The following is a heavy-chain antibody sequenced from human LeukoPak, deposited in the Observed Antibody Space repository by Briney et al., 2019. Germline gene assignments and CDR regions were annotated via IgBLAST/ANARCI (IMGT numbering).Heavy chain of an antibody. CDR2: ISAYNGNT. Sequence: ASVKVSCKASGYTFTSYGISWVRQAPGQGLEWMGWISAYNGNTNYAQKLQGRVTMTRNTSISTAYMELSSLRSEDTAVYYCARRASPRRITMVRGVNLYYFDYWGQGTLVTVSS. CDR3: ARRASPRRITMVRGVNLYYFDY. D-gene: IGHD3-10*01. J-gene: IGHJ4*02. V-gene: IGHV1-18*04. CDR1: GYTFTSYG.